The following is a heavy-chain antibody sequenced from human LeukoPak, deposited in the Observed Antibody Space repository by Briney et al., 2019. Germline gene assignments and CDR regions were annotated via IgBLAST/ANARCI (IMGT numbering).Heavy chain of an antibody. CDR3: ARSGYSGYDYAFDY. CDR1: GXSISSYY. V-gene: IGHV4-59*01. Sequence: PSETLSLTCTVSGXSISSYYWSWIRQPPGKGLECIGYIYYSGSTNYNPSLKSRVTISGDTSKNQFSLKLSSVTAADTAVYYCARSGYSGYDYAFDYWGPGTLVTVSS. CDR2: IYYSGST. D-gene: IGHD5-12*01. J-gene: IGHJ4*02.